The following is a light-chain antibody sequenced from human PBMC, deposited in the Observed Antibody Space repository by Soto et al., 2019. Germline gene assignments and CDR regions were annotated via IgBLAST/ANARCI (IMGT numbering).Light chain of an antibody. CDR1: SSDVGNYNY. CDR2: DVN. V-gene: IGLV2-14*03. J-gene: IGLJ2*01. CDR3: SSYTTSSTLV. Sequence: QSALTQPASVSGSPGQSITISCTGTSSDVGNYNYVSWYQKHPGKVPKLMIYDVNSRPSGVSNRSSGSKSGNTASLTISGLQAEDEADYYCSSYTTSSTLVFGGGTKLTVL.